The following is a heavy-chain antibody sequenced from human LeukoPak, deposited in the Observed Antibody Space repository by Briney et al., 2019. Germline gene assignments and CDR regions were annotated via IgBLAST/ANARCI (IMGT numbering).Heavy chain of an antibody. J-gene: IGHJ4*02. CDR2: IYYSGST. CDR1: GGSISSYY. Sequence: SETLSLTCTVSGGSISSYYWSWIRQPPGKGLEWIGYIYYSGSTNYNPSLKSRVTISVDTSKNRFSLKLSSVTAADTAVYYCARAGLDYYGSGSSLDYWGQGTLVTVSS. V-gene: IGHV4-59*01. D-gene: IGHD3-10*01. CDR3: ARAGLDYYGSGSSLDY.